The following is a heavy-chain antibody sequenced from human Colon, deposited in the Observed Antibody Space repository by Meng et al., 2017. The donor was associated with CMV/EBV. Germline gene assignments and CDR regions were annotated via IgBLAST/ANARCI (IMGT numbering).Heavy chain of an antibody. D-gene: IGHD3-3*01. Sequence: GGSLRLSCAASGFTFSNCAMTWVRQAPGKRLEWVSAITTSGGGRYYAASVKGRFTISRDNSRNMIDLQMSNLTAEDTALYYCARGTQYSDFWSGFPYWGHGTRVTVSS. CDR2: ITTSGGGR. J-gene: IGHJ4*01. V-gene: IGHV3-23*01. CDR1: GFTFSNCA. CDR3: ARGTQYSDFWSGFPY.